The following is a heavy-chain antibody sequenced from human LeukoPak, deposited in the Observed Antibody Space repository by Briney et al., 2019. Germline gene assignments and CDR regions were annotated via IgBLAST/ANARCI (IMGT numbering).Heavy chain of an antibody. CDR1: GFTFSADW. CDR3: ARDPNILMGANFHS. Sequence: GSLRLSCAASGFTFSADWMNWVRQAPGKGLEWVANINQDESKKYYVDSVKGRFTISRDNAKNSLYLQMDSLRAEDTAVYYCARDPNILMGANFHSWGQGTLVTVSS. V-gene: IGHV3-7*01. J-gene: IGHJ4*02. D-gene: IGHD1-26*01. CDR2: INQDESKK.